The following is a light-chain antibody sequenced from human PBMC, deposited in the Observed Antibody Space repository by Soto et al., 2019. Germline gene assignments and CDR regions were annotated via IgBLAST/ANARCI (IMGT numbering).Light chain of an antibody. CDR2: DAS. Sequence: DIPMTQSPSTLSASVGDRVTITCRASQSISSWLAWYQQKPGKAPKVLIFDASSLESGVPSRFSGSGSGTEFTLTISSLQPDDFAAYYCQEYNSDQFTFGPGTTVDIK. CDR1: QSISSW. CDR3: QEYNSDQFT. V-gene: IGKV1-5*01. J-gene: IGKJ3*01.